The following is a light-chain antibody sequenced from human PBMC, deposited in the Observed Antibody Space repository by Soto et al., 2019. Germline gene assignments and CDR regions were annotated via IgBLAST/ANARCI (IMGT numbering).Light chain of an antibody. V-gene: IGLV2-11*01. Sequence: QSALTQPRSVSGSPGQSVTISCTGTSSDVGGYNYVSWYQQHPGKAPKLMIYDVSKRPSGVPDRFSGSKSGNTASLTISGLQAEEEADYYCCSYAGTVVFGGGTKLTV. CDR2: DVS. J-gene: IGLJ2*01. CDR3: CSYAGTVV. CDR1: SSDVGGYNY.